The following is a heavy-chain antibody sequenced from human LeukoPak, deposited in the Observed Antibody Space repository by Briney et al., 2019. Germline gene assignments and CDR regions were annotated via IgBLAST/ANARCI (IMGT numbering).Heavy chain of an antibody. J-gene: IGHJ3*02. V-gene: IGHV3-21*01. CDR3: AREEVAVGATDAFDI. CDR2: ISISSSYI. CDR1: GFTFSRYS. D-gene: IGHD1-26*01. Sequence: GGSLRLSCAASGFTFSRYSMNWVRQAPGKGLEWVSSISISSSYIYYADSVKGRFTMSRDNAKNSLYLQVNSLRAEDTAVYYCAREEVAVGATDAFDIWGQGTMVTVSS.